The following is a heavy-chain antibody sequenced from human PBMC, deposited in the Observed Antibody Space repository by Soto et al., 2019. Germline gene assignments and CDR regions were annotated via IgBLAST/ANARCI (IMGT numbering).Heavy chain of an antibody. CDR2: ISASGATT. V-gene: IGHV3-23*01. CDR1: GFTFSSYA. Sequence: GGSLRLSCAASGFTFSSYAMSWVRQAPGKGLEWVSTISASGATTYYADSVKGRFTMSRDNSRTTLFLQVNNLRAEDTAVFYCAKMIRFKVLDYWGQGAQVTVSS. J-gene: IGHJ4*02. D-gene: IGHD3-3*01. CDR3: AKMIRFKVLDY.